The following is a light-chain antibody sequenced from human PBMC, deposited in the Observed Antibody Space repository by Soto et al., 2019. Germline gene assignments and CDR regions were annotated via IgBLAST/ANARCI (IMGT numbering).Light chain of an antibody. Sequence: QSVLTQAPSVSEAPGQRVTISCSGSSSNIGRNAVNCYQQLPGKPPKLLISYEDVLPSWVSDRFSGAKSGTSASLAISGRQSEDEADYFCSAWDDSLNGPVFGGGTKVTVL. CDR3: SAWDDSLNGPV. CDR2: YED. J-gene: IGLJ3*02. CDR1: SSNIGRNA. V-gene: IGLV1-36*01.